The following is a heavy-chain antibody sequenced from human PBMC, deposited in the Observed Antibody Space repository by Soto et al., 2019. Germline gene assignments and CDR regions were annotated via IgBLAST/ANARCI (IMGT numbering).Heavy chain of an antibody. J-gene: IGHJ6*02. CDR3: ARPRRDCYYYYGMDV. Sequence: QVQLVESGGGVVQPGRSLRLSCAASGFTFSGYGMHWVRQAPGKGLEWVAVISNDALNKYYADSVKGGFAISRDDSRNTLYLQMNSRRAEDKAVYSCARPRRDCYYYYGMDVWGQGTTVTVSS. CDR2: ISNDALNK. CDR1: GFTFSGYG. V-gene: IGHV3-30*03.